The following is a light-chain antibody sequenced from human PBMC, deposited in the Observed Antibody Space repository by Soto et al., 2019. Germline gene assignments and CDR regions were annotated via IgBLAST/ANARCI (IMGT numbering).Light chain of an antibody. J-gene: IGLJ1*01. Sequence: QSALAQPSYVSGSPGQSITISCTGTSTDVGGYNYVSWYQHHPGKGPKLIIYEVNNRPSGVSDRFSGSKSGNKASLTISNLEAEDESDYYCGSYTSTDTPFVFGTGTKVTVL. CDR3: GSYTSTDTPFV. V-gene: IGLV2-14*01. CDR2: EVN. CDR1: STDVGGYNY.